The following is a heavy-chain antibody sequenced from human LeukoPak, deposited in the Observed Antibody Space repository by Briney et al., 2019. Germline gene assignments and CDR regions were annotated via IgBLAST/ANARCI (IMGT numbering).Heavy chain of an antibody. V-gene: IGHV1-3*01. CDR2: INAGNGNT. Sequence: GGSLRLSCAASGYTFTTYTMHWVRQAPGRRLEWMGWINAGNGNTKYSQKFQGRVTITGDTPARAAYMELSSLRSEGTAVYYCVRDRGGATTVYWGQGTLVTVSS. J-gene: IGHJ4*02. D-gene: IGHD1-26*01. CDR3: VRDRGGATTVY. CDR1: GYTFTTYT.